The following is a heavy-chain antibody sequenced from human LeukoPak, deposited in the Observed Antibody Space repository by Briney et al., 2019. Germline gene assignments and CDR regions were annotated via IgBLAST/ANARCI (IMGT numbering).Heavy chain of an antibody. D-gene: IGHD2-8*01. J-gene: IGHJ4*02. CDR1: GFTFNNYA. CDR3: AKNGGSLPRSFDY. V-gene: IGHV3-23*01. Sequence: GGSLRLSCAASGFTFNNYAMNWVRQAPGKGLEWVSSISGGGETTYYADSAKGRFTISRDNSQNTLYLQMNSLRAEDTALYYCAKNGGSLPRSFDYWGQGTLVTVSS. CDR2: ISGGGETT.